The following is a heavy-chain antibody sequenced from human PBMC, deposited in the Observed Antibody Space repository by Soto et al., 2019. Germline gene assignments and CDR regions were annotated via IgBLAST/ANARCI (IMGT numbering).Heavy chain of an antibody. CDR3: ARDWALDD. CDR1: GYTFNAYS. V-gene: IGHV1-46*02. J-gene: IGHJ4*02. CDR2: INPSGDST. D-gene: IGHD7-27*01. Sequence: QVQLVQSGSEVKRPGTSVKGSCKAAGYTFNAYSMHWVRQAPGQGLEWMGMINPSGDSTTYAQNFQGRVTMTRDTSTTTGYMELSGLRSEDTAVYYCARDWALDDWCQGTLVTVSA.